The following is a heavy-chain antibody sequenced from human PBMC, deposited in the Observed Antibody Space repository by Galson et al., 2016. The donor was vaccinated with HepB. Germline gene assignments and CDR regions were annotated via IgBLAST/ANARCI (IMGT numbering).Heavy chain of an antibody. CDR3: THVTYEGNGRASCDY. J-gene: IGHJ4*02. V-gene: IGHV2-5*01. CDR1: GFSLSSSGVG. Sequence: PALVKPTQTLTLTCTFSGFSLSSSGVGVGWIRQPPGKALEWLALIYWNDDKRYSPSLKSRLTITPDTSKNQVVLTMTNMEPVDTGTYFCTHVTYEGNGRASCDYWGQGTLVAVSS. CDR2: IYWNDDK. D-gene: IGHD1-26*01.